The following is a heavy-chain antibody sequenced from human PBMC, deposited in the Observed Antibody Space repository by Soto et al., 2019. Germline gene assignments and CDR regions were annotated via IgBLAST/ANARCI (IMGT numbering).Heavy chain of an antibody. CDR2: ISGNDGKT. J-gene: IGHJ5*02. CDR1: GYRFTNHG. D-gene: IGHD3-10*01. CDR3: ARMAASGSLNWFDP. V-gene: IGHV1-18*01. Sequence: QVQLVQSGAEVKKPGASVKVSCKASGYRFTNHGISWVRQAPGQGLEWMGWISGNDGKTKYARKFQGRVTMTTDTSTSTAYMEMNSLRHDDTAVYYCARMAASGSLNWFDPWGQGTLVTVSS.